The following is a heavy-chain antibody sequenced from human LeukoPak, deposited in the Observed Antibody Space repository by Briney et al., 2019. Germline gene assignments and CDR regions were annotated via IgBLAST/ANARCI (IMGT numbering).Heavy chain of an antibody. CDR3: TPGGGYVYYFDY. Sequence: GGSLRLSCAASGFTFIGSAMHWFRQASGKGLEWVGRIRSKANSYATAYAASVKGRFTISRDDSKNTAYLQMNSLKTEDTAVYYCTPGGGYVYYFDYWGQGTLVTVSS. J-gene: IGHJ4*02. V-gene: IGHV3-73*01. D-gene: IGHD5-12*01. CDR1: GFTFIGSA. CDR2: IRSKANSYAT.